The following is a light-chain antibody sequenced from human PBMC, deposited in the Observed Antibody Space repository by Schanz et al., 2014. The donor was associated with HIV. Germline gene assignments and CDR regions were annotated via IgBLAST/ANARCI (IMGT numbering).Light chain of an antibody. CDR1: NSNIRAGYA. Sequence: QSVLTQPPSVSGAPGQRVTISCTGSNSNIRAGYAVYWYQQLPGRAPRLLIYDNSNRPSGVPDRFSGSKSGTSASLAITGLRSEDEADYFCTSYTSSSTLVLFGGGTKLTVL. CDR2: DNS. CDR3: TSYTSSSTLVL. V-gene: IGLV1-40*01. J-gene: IGLJ3*02.